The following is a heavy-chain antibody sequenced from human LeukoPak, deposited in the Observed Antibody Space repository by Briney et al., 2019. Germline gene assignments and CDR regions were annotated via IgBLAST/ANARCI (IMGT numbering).Heavy chain of an antibody. CDR2: INPSGGST. V-gene: IGHV1-46*01. J-gene: IGHJ4*02. D-gene: IGHD6-13*01. CDR1: GGTFSSYA. Sequence: ASVKVSCKASGGTFSSYAISWVRQAPGQGLEWMGIINPSGGSTSYAQKFQGRVTMTRDTSTSTVYMELSSLRSEDTAVYYCARGQQLGPPPFDYWGQGTLVTVSS. CDR3: ARGQQLGPPPFDY.